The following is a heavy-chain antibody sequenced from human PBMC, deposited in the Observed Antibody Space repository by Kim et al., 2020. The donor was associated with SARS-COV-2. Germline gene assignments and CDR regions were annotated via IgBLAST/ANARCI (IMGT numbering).Heavy chain of an antibody. Sequence: SETLSLTCAVYGGSFSGYYWSWIRQPPGKGLEWIGEINHSGSTNYNPSLKSRVTISVDTSKNQFSLKLSSVTAADTAVYYCASLVARGVINYWGQGTLVTVSS. J-gene: IGHJ4*02. CDR3: ASLVARGVINY. D-gene: IGHD3-10*01. CDR1: GGSFSGYY. V-gene: IGHV4-34*01. CDR2: INHSGST.